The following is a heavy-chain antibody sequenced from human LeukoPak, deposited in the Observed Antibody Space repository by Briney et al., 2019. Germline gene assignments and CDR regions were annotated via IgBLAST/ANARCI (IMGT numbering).Heavy chain of an antibody. CDR1: GYTFTSYD. V-gene: IGHV1-8*03. CDR2: MNPNSGNT. J-gene: IGHJ6*03. CDR3: ARGNDGLYYYYYYMDV. D-gene: IGHD1-1*01. Sequence: GASVKVSCKASGYTFTSYDINWVRHATGQGLEWMGWMNPNSGNTGYAQKFQGRVTITRNTSISTAYMELSSLRSEDTAVYYCARGNDGLYYYYYYMDVWGKGTTVTVSS.